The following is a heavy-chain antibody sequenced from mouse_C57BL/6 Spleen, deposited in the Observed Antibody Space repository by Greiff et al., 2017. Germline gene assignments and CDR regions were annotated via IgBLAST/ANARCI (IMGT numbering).Heavy chain of an antibody. D-gene: IGHD1-1*01. Sequence: EVKLEESEGGLVQPGSSMKLSCTASGFTFSDYYMAWVRQVPEKGLEWVANINYDGSSTYYLDSLKSRFIISRDNAKNILYLQMSSLKSEDTATYYCARAPYYYGSSPWYFDVWGTGTTVTVSS. V-gene: IGHV5-16*01. CDR3: ARAPYYYGSSPWYFDV. J-gene: IGHJ1*03. CDR1: GFTFSDYY. CDR2: INYDGSST.